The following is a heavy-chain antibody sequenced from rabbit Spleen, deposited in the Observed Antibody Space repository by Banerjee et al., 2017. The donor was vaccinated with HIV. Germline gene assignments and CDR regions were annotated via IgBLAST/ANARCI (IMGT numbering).Heavy chain of an antibody. J-gene: IGHJ4*01. CDR1: GFDFSRYG. CDR2: IDPIFGFT. V-gene: IGHV1S47*01. Sequence: QEQLVETGGGLVQPGGSLTLSCKASGFDFSRYGMSWVRQAPGKGLEWIGYIDPIFGFTYYASWVNGRFSISRENTQNTVSLQMNSLTAADMATYFCVRDTWTFNLWGQGTLVTVS. CDR3: VRDTWTFNL. D-gene: IGHD3-1*01.